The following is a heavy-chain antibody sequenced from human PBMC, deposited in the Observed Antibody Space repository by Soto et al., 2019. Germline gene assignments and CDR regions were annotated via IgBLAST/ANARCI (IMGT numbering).Heavy chain of an antibody. D-gene: IGHD3-3*01. CDR3: ARALMGYDFWQAGFDY. CDR2: ISSSSSYI. V-gene: IGHV3-21*01. CDR1: GFTFSSYS. Sequence: EVQLVESGGGLVKPGGSLRLSCAASGFTFSSYSMNWVRQAPGKGLEWVSSISSSSSYIDYADSVKGRFTISRDNAKNSLYLQMNSLRAEDTAVYYCARALMGYDFWQAGFDYCGQGTLVTVSS. J-gene: IGHJ4*02.